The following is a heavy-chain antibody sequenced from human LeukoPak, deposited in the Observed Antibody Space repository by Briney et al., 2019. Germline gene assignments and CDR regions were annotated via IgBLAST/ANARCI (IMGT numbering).Heavy chain of an antibody. CDR1: GGSFSGYY. CDR3: ARACSGGSCSGAFDI. Sequence: SETLSLTCAVSGGSFSGYYWSWIRQHPGKGLEWIGYIYYSGSTYYNPSLKSRVTISVDTSKNQFSLKLSSVTAADTAVYYCARACSGGSCSGAFDIWGQGTMVTVSS. D-gene: IGHD2-15*01. J-gene: IGHJ3*02. V-gene: IGHV4-31*11. CDR2: IYYSGST.